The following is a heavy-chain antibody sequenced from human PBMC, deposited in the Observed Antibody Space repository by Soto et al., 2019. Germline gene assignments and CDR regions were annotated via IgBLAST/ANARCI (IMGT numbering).Heavy chain of an antibody. Sequence: GGSLRLSCAASGFTFSNYGMHWVRQAPGKWLEWVAIIWHDGNNKYYADSVRGRFIISRDNSKNRLYLQMNSLRAEDTAVYYCASDLVGASDSYGLDXWGQGTPVTV. CDR3: ASDLVGASDSYGLDX. CDR1: GFTFSNYG. D-gene: IGHD1-26*01. CDR2: IWHDGNNK. J-gene: IGHJ6*02. V-gene: IGHV3-33*01.